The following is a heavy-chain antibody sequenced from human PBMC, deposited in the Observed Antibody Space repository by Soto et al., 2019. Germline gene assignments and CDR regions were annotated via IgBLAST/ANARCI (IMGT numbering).Heavy chain of an antibody. Sequence: QVQLVQSGAEVKKPGASVKVSCKASGYTFTGYYMHWVRQAPGQGLEWMGWINPNSAGTNYAQKFQRRVPMPRDTSIRTAFMDRSRLRSYDTAVYYCARGKITKQQVFFWDYGMDVWGQGTTDTVSS. D-gene: IGHD6-13*01. CDR1: GYTFTGYY. CDR2: INPNSAGT. CDR3: ARGKITKQQVFFWDYGMDV. J-gene: IGHJ6*01. V-gene: IGHV1-2*02.